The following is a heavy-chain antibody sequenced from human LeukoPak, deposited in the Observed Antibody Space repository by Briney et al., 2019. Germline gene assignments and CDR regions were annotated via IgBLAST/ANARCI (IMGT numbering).Heavy chain of an antibody. CDR2: IRPKTDAEAT. V-gene: IGHV3-15*01. CDR3: TTILKWELRYYFDI. Sequence: GGSLRLSCATSAFTFTSAWLSWVRQVPGKGLEWVGRIRPKTDAEATDYAAPVKGRFTVSRDDSKSTLYLQMNSLKTEDTAVYYCTTILKWELRYYFDIWGQGTLVTVSS. J-gene: IGHJ4*02. D-gene: IGHD1-26*01. CDR1: AFTFTSAW.